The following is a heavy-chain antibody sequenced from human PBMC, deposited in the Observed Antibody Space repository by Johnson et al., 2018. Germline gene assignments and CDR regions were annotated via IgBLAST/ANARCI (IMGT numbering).Heavy chain of an antibody. CDR3: ASLRGDSSGWYYVDY. D-gene: IGHD6-19*01. J-gene: IGHJ4*02. CDR2: IWYDGSNK. CDR1: GFTFRNYG. V-gene: IGHV3-33*01. Sequence: QVQLVESGGGVVQPGRSLRLSCVASGFTFRNYGMHWVRQAPGKGLEWVAVIWYDGSNKYYADSVKGRFTISRDNSKKMLYLQMNSLRAEDTAVYYCASLRGDSSGWYYVDYWGQGTLVTVSS.